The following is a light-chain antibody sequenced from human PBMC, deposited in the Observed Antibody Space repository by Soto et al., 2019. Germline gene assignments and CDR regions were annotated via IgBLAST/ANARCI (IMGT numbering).Light chain of an antibody. CDR1: SSDVGGYNY. CDR2: DVS. J-gene: IGLJ1*01. CDR3: ISYTSSSTLV. V-gene: IGLV2-14*01. Sequence: QSALTQPASVSGSPGQSITISCTRTSSDVGGYNYVSWYQQHPGKAPKLMIYDVSNRPSGVSNRFSGSKSGNTASLTISGLQAEDEADYYCISYTSSSTLVFGTGTKLTVL.